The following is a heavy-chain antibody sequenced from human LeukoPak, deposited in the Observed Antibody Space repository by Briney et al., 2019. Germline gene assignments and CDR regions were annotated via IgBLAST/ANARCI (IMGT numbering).Heavy chain of an antibody. Sequence: SVQVSCHASGSTFTSYGISWVRQAPGQGLEWMGWIIAYNGNTNYAQKLQGRVTMTTDTSTSTAYMELRSLRSEDTAVYYCARGSHYYYYMDVWGKGTTVTISS. D-gene: IGHD1-26*01. J-gene: IGHJ6*03. CDR2: IIAYNGNT. CDR1: GSTFTSYG. V-gene: IGHV1-18*01. CDR3: ARGSHYYYYMDV.